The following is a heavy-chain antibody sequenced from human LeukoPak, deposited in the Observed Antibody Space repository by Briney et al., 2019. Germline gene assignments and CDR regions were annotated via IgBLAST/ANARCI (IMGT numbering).Heavy chain of an antibody. J-gene: IGHJ5*02. D-gene: IGHD3-3*01. CDR2: IKQDGSEK. V-gene: IGHV3-7*01. CDR3: ARESEANWFDP. CDR1: GFTFSSYW. Sequence: GGSLRLSCAASGFTFSSYWMSWVRQAPGKGLEWVANIKQDGSEKYYVDSVKGRFTVSRDNAKNSLYLQMNSLRAEDTAVYYCARESEANWFDPWGQGTLVTVSS.